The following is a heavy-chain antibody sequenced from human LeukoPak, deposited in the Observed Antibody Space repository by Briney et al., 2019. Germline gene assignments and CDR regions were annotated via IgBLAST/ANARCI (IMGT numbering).Heavy chain of an antibody. CDR1: GGSFSGYY. Sequence: PSETLSLTCAVYGGSFSGYYWSWIRQPPGKGLEWIGEINHSGSTNYNPSLKSRVTMSVDTSKNQFSLKLSSVTAADTAVYYCARHVDTNWFDPWGQGTLVTVSS. D-gene: IGHD3-10*02. CDR2: INHSGST. J-gene: IGHJ5*02. CDR3: ARHVDTNWFDP. V-gene: IGHV4-34*01.